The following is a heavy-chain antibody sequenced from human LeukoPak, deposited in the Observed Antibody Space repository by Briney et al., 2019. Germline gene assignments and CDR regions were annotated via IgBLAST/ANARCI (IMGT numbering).Heavy chain of an antibody. J-gene: IGHJ4*02. CDR2: IYYSGST. D-gene: IGHD3-22*01. CDR1: GGSISSYY. CDR3: ARGRSTTGWLLLLKYYFDY. V-gene: IGHV4-59*12. Sequence: SETLSLTCTVPGGSISSYYWSWIRQPPGKGLEWIGYIYYSGSTYYNPSLKSRVTISVDTSKNQFSLKLSSVTAADTAVYYCARGRSTTGWLLLLKYYFDYWGQGTLVTVSS.